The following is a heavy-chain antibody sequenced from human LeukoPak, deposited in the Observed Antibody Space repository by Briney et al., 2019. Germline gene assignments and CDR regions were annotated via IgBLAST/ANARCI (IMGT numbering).Heavy chain of an antibody. Sequence: ASVKVSCKASGYTLTSYDINWVRQATGQGLEWMGWMNPNSGNTGYAQKFQGRVTMTRNTSISTAYMELSSLRSEDTAVYYCARGSSSWESYFDYWGQGTLVTVSS. V-gene: IGHV1-8*01. D-gene: IGHD6-13*01. CDR1: GYTLTSYD. J-gene: IGHJ4*02. CDR3: ARGSSSWESYFDY. CDR2: MNPNSGNT.